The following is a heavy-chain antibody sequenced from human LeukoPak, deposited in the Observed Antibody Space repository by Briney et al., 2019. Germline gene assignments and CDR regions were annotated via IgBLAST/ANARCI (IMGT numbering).Heavy chain of an antibody. CDR1: GFTFSHFW. V-gene: IGHV3-74*01. J-gene: IGHJ4*02. D-gene: IGHD3-16*01. CDR3: AKGGGKNDY. Sequence: GGSLRLSCAASGFTFSHFWMHWVRQAPGKGLVWVSRINADGSSTTYADSVKGRFTISRDNSKNTLYLQMNSMRAEDTAVYYCAKGGGKNDYWGQGTLVTVAS. CDR2: INADGSST.